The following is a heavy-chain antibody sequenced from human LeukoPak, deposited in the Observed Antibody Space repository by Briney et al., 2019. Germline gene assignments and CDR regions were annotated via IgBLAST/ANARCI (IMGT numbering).Heavy chain of an antibody. D-gene: IGHD2-2*01. CDR1: GFTFSSYW. J-gene: IGHJ1*01. CDR3: ARDSIGYCSSTSCIAEYFQH. Sequence: GGSLRLSCAASGFTFSSYWMSWVRQAPGKGLEWVSSISSSSSYIYYADSVKGRFTISRDNAKNSLYLQMNSLRAEDTAVYYCARDSIGYCSSTSCIAEYFQHWGQGTLVTVSS. V-gene: IGHV3-21*01. CDR2: ISSSSSYI.